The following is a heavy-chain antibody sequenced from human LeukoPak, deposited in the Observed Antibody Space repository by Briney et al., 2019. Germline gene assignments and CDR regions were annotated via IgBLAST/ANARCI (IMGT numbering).Heavy chain of an antibody. Sequence: SETLSLTCTVSGGSISSGSYYWSWIRQPAGKGLEWIGRIYTSGSTNYNPSLKSRAPISVDKSKNQFSLKLSSVTAADTAVYYFARDRAARQSGWPRLGYWGQGTLVTVS. D-gene: IGHD6-6*01. J-gene: IGHJ4*02. V-gene: IGHV4-61*02. CDR1: GGSISSGSYY. CDR3: ARDRAARQSGWPRLGY. CDR2: IYTSGST.